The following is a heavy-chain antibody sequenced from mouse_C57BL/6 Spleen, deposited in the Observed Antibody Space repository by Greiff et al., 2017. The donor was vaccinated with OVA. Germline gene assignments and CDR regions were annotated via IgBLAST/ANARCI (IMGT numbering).Heavy chain of an antibody. CDR2: INPNNGGT. CDR3: ARIYYGYDGGYY. D-gene: IGHD2-2*01. V-gene: IGHV1-26*01. J-gene: IGHJ2*01. CDR1: GYTFTDYY. Sequence: EVQLQQSGPELVKPGASVKISCKASGYTFTDYYMNWVKQSHGKSLEWIGDINPNNGGTSYNQKFKGKATLTVDKSSSTAYMELRSLTSEDSAVYDCARIYYGYDGGYYWGQGTTLTVSS.